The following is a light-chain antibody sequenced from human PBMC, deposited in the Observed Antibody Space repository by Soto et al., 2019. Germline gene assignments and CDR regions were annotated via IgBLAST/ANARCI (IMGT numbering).Light chain of an antibody. V-gene: IGKV1-12*01. CDR3: QQAASFPIT. CDR2: TGS. J-gene: IGKJ5*01. Sequence: DIRITQSPSYVSASVGDRVTITCRASQGIKNWLAWYQQKPGKAPNILIYTGSSLQSGVPSRFSGSGSGTDFTLTINSLQAEDFATYYCQQAASFPITFGQGTRLEIK. CDR1: QGIKNW.